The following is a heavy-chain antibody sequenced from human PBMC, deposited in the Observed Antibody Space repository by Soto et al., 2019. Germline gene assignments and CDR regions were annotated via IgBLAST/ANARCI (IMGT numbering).Heavy chain of an antibody. CDR3: ARERPYYGYDY. Sequence: QVQLQESGPGLVKPSETLSLTCSVSGDSSGTYYWSWIRQSPGKGLEWIGYINYSGSTNYNPSLKSRVVIPRDTSENQFSLEESSVTAADTAVYYCARERPYYGYDYWGQGTLVTVSS. CDR2: INYSGST. V-gene: IGHV4-59*01. CDR1: GDSSGTYY. D-gene: IGHD3-22*01. J-gene: IGHJ4*02.